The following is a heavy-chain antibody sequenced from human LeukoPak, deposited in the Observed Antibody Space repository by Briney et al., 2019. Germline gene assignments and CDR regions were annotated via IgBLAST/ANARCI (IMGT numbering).Heavy chain of an antibody. V-gene: IGHV3-74*01. D-gene: IGHD1-26*01. CDR3: GRALYRGFDY. Sequence: PGGPLRLSCAASGFSFSSDWMHWVRQAPGKGLVWVSRISSDGRSTSYADSVKGRFTISRDNAKNTLYLQMNSLRAEDTAVYYCGRALYRGFDYWGQGTLVTVSS. CDR1: GFSFSSDW. CDR2: ISSDGRST. J-gene: IGHJ4*02.